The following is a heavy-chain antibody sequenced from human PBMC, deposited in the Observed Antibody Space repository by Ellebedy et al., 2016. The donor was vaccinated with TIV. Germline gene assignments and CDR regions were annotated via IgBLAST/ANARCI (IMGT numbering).Heavy chain of an antibody. D-gene: IGHD3-3*01. CDR2: IYYSGST. Sequence: GSLRLXXTVSGGSISSYYWSWIRQPPGKGLEWIGYIYYSGSTNYNPSLKSRVTISVDTSKNQFSLKLSSVTAADTAVYYCARGGTIFGVPKAWFDPWGQGTLVTVSS. V-gene: IGHV4-59*01. CDR1: GGSISSYY. CDR3: ARGGTIFGVPKAWFDP. J-gene: IGHJ5*02.